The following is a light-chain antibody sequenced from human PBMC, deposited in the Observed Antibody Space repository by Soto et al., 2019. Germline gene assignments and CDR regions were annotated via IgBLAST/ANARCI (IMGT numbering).Light chain of an antibody. J-gene: IGKJ2*01. CDR3: QQYNKCHGT. Sequence: EIVMTQSPATLSVSPGERATLSCRASQSVSSNLAWYQQKPGQAPRLFIYGASTRATGIPARFSGSGSGTEFNLTISSLQSEDFAVYYCQQYNKCHGTFGQGTKLEIK. CDR1: QSVSSN. CDR2: GAS. V-gene: IGKV3-15*01.